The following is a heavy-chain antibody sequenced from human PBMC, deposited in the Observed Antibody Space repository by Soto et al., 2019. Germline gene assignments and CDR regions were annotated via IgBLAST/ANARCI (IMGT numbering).Heavy chain of an antibody. CDR3: AKEGLYKTLDY. Sequence: QVQLVESGGGVVQPGRSLRLSCAASGFTFKSYGMHWVRQAPGKGLEWVAVISYDGNNKYYADSVKGRFTISRDIPKNTLYLQSNSLRAEDTAVYYCAKEGLYKTLDYWGQGTRVTVSS. V-gene: IGHV3-30*18. CDR2: ISYDGNNK. D-gene: IGHD1-1*01. J-gene: IGHJ4*02. CDR1: GFTFKSYG.